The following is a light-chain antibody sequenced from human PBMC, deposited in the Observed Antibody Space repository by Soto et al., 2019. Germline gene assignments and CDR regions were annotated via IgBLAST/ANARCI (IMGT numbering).Light chain of an antibody. CDR1: QSVSSY. J-gene: IGKJ4*01. V-gene: IGKV3-11*01. CDR3: QQRSNWPLT. Sequence: ELVLTQSPATLSLSPGERATLSCRASQSVSSYLAWYQHKPGQAPRLLIYDASNRATGIPARFSGSGSGTGFTLTISSLEPEDFAVYYCQQRSNWPLTFGG. CDR2: DAS.